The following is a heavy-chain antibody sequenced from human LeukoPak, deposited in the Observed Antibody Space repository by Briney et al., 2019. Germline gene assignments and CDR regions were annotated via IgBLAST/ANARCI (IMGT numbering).Heavy chain of an antibody. J-gene: IGHJ3*02. CDR1: GFTFSSYA. D-gene: IGHD3-22*01. V-gene: IGHV3-30*04. Sequence: GGSLRLSCAASGFTFSSYAMHWVRQAPGKGLEWVAVISYDGSNKYYADSVKGRFTISRDNSKNTLYLQMNSLRAEDTAVYYCAKDRGIVVVLHDAFDIWGQGTMVTVSS. CDR2: ISYDGSNK. CDR3: AKDRGIVVVLHDAFDI.